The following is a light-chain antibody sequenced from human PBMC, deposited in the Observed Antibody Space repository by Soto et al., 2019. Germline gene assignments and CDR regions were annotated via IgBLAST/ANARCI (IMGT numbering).Light chain of an antibody. V-gene: IGKV1-5*03. CDR2: QAS. J-gene: IGKJ1*01. Sequence: DIEMTQSHSTLSGSVGARVTITGRASQATSRWLAWYQQKPGKARKRLISQASTLQSGVPSRFRGSGSGTEFTLTISRPQPDDIATYYCQHHNSYPWTFGQGTKVDIK. CDR1: QATSRW. CDR3: QHHNSYPWT.